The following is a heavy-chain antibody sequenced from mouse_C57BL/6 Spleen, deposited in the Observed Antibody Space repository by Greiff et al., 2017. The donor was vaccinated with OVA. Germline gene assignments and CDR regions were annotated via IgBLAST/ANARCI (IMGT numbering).Heavy chain of an antibody. V-gene: IGHV5-6*01. D-gene: IGHD2-4*01. J-gene: IGHJ3*01. CDR2: ISSGGSYT. Sequence: EVKVVESGGDLVKPGGSLKLSCAASGFTFSSYGMSLVRQTPDKRLEWVATISSGGSYTYYPDSVKGRFTISRDNAKNTLYLQMSSLKSEDTAMYYCARLRDYDYDEGFAYWGQGTLVTVSA. CDR1: GFTFSSYG. CDR3: ARLRDYDYDEGFAY.